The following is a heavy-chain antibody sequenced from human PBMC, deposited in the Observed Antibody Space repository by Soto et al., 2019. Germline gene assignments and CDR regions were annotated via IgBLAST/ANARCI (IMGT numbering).Heavy chain of an antibody. CDR1: GFTFGDYA. V-gene: IGHV3-49*03. J-gene: IGHJ6*02. D-gene: IGHD3-10*01. CDR2: IRSKAYGGTT. Sequence: GGSLRLSCTASGFTFGDYAMSWFRQAPGKGLEWVGFIRSKAYGGTTEYAASVKGRFTISRDDSKSIAYLQMNSLKTEDTAVYYCTSPRNYYGSGSPLPYYYYGMDVWGQGTTVTVSS. CDR3: TSPRNYYGSGSPLPYYYYGMDV.